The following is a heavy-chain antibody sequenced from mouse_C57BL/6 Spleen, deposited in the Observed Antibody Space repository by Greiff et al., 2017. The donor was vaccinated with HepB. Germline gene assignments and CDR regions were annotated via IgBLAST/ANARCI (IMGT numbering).Heavy chain of an antibody. Sequence: QVQLQQPGAELVMPGASVKLSCKASGYTFTSYWMHWVKQRPGQGLEWIGEIDPSDSYTNYNQKFKGKSTLTVDKSSSTAYMQLSSLTSEDSAVYYCARRGYGSSYDDWGQGTTLTVSS. J-gene: IGHJ2*01. V-gene: IGHV1-69*01. CDR2: IDPSDSYT. CDR1: GYTFTSYW. D-gene: IGHD1-1*01. CDR3: ARRGYGSSYDD.